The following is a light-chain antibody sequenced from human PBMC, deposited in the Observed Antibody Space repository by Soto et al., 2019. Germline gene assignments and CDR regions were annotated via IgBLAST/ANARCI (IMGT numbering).Light chain of an antibody. CDR3: YQYNDWPRT. V-gene: IGKV3-15*01. Sequence: EIVMTQSPATLSVSPGERATLSCRASQSVSSNFAWFHQKPGQAPSLLISGASTTATGIPARFSGSGSGTDFTLTISSLQSEDFAVYYCYQYNDWPRTFGPGTKVDIK. CDR1: QSVSSN. J-gene: IGKJ3*01. CDR2: GAS.